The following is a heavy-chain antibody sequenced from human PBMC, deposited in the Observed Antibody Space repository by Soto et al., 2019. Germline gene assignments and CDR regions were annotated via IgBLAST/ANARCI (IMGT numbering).Heavy chain of an antibody. Sequence: PSETLSLTCSVSGYSVSSSDYYWAWIRQPPGKGLDWIGSMFYSGLTYYNPSLKSRVTLSVDTSKNQVSVRLNSVTAADTALYYCAPLSVSLSGPYGIHVWGQGTTVTVSS. CDR1: GYSVSSSDYY. CDR2: MFYSGLT. J-gene: IGHJ6*02. V-gene: IGHV4-39*01. CDR3: APLSVSLSGPYGIHV. D-gene: IGHD2-15*01.